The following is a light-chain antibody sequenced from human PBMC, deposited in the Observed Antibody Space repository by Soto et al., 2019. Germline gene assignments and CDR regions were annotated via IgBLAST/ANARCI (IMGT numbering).Light chain of an antibody. Sequence: QSALTKPRSVSGSPGQSVTISCTGTSSDVGGYNYVSWYQQHPGKAPKLMIYDVSKRPSGVPDRFSCSKSGNTASLTISGLQAEDEADYYCCSYAGSYSWVFGGGTKVTVL. CDR2: DVS. V-gene: IGLV2-11*01. CDR3: CSYAGSYSWV. CDR1: SSDVGGYNY. J-gene: IGLJ3*02.